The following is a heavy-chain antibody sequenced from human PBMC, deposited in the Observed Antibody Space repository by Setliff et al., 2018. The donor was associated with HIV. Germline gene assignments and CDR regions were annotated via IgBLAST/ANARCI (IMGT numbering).Heavy chain of an antibody. CDR1: GGSVSLYY. CDR2: LFTSGKT. J-gene: IGHJ6*03. Sequence: LSLTCTVSGGSVSLYYWNWMRQPVGKGLEWIGRLFTSGKTIFSPSLKSRVSMSVDTSKNAVSLKLDSVTAGDSAAYFCARDLFNEWQGHYYYYMDVWGKGTTVTVSS. D-gene: IGHD3-3*01. CDR3: ARDLFNEWQGHYYYYMDV. V-gene: IGHV4-4*07.